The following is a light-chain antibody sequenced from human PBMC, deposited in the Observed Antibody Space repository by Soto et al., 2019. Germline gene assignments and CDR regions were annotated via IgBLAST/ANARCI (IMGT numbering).Light chain of an antibody. CDR2: GAY. V-gene: IGKV3-20*01. J-gene: IGKJ4*01. CDR1: QSVNSAH. CDR3: QHYDGSPLN. Sequence: EVVLTQSPGTLSLSPGERGTLSCRASQSVNSAHLVWYQQKPGQAPRLLIYGAYSRATGSPARFSGSGSGTDFNLTNSGLEPEDSVVYYCQHYDGSPLNFGGGTKVELK.